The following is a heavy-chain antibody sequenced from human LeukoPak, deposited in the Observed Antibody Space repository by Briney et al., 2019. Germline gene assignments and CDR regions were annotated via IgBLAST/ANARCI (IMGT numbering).Heavy chain of an antibody. V-gene: IGHV4-59*01. CDR2: IFNSGST. D-gene: IGHD2-2*01. CDR1: GGYISSYY. J-gene: IGHJ4*02. Sequence: SETLSLTCIVSGGYISSYYWSWIRQPPGKGLEWIGYIFNSGSTNYNPSLKSRVTISVDTSKNQFSLKLSSVTAADTAVYFCALGDCSSTSCYVFDYWGQGTLVTVSS. CDR3: ALGDCSSTSCYVFDY.